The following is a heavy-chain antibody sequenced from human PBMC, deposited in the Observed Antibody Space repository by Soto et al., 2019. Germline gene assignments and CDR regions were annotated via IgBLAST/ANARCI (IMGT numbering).Heavy chain of an antibody. CDR2: ISVDNDKT. D-gene: IGHD3-9*01. V-gene: IGHV1-18*01. Sequence: ASLKVSCKASGYTFTSYDINWVRQAPGQGLEWMGWISVDNDKTNYTQKLQGRVTMTTDTSTNTAYMELRSLRSDDTAVYYCARAMPYFDWLYTFDPWGQGTLVTVSS. CDR1: GYTFTSYD. CDR3: ARAMPYFDWLYTFDP. J-gene: IGHJ5*02.